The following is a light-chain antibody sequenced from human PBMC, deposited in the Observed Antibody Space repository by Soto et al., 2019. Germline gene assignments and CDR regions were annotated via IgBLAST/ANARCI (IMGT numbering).Light chain of an antibody. CDR1: QAIGQD. CDR3: QQYYSLPYT. Sequence: DIQMTQSPSSLSASVGDRVTITCQASQAIGQDLNWYQQKPGKAPKLLMYATYNLETGVPSRFSGSGTQTSFTLAISSLQPEDLATYYCQQYYSLPYTFGQGTKLEI. J-gene: IGKJ2*01. CDR2: ATY. V-gene: IGKV1-33*01.